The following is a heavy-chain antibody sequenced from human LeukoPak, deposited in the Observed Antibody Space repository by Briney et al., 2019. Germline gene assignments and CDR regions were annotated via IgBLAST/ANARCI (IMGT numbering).Heavy chain of an antibody. CDR1: GGSISSGGYY. V-gene: IGHV4-31*03. CDR2: IYYSGST. J-gene: IGHJ4*02. CDR3: ASGDGYNNDY. Sequence: SETLSLTCTVSGGSISSGGYYWGWIRRQQGKGLESILYIYYSGSTYYNPSLKTRLTISVDTSKNHFSLKLSSVTAADTAVYYCASGDGYNNDYWGQGTLVTVSS. D-gene: IGHD5-24*01.